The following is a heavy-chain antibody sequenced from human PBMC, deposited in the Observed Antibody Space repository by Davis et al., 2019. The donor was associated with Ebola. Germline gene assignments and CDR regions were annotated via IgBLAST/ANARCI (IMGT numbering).Heavy chain of an antibody. CDR3: ASAGYNWNYWFDP. CDR1: GYTFTSYG. V-gene: IGHV1-18*01. Sequence: ASVQVSCKASGYTFTSYGISWVRQAPGQGLEWMGWISAYNGNTNYAQKFQGRVTMTTDTSTGTAYMQLRRLRSDDTAVYYCASAGYNWNYWFDPWGQGTLVTVSS. D-gene: IGHD1-7*01. CDR2: ISAYNGNT. J-gene: IGHJ5*02.